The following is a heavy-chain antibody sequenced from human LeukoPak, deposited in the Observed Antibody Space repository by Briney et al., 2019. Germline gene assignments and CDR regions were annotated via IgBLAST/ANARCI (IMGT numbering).Heavy chain of an antibody. CDR3: ARGRPHGNDY. J-gene: IGHJ4*02. D-gene: IGHD4-23*01. CDR1: GFTFGSYW. CDR2: IASDGSST. V-gene: IGHV3-74*01. Sequence: GVSLRLSCAASGFTFGSYWMNWVCQAPGKGLVWVSRIASDGSSTTYADSVKGRFSISRDNAKNTLYLQMNSLRVEDTAVCYCARGRPHGNDYWGQGTLVTVSS.